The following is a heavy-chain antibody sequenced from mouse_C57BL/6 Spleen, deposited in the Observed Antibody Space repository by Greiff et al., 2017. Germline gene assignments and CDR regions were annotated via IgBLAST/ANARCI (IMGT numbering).Heavy chain of an antibody. J-gene: IGHJ2*01. CDR1: GYTFTSYG. Sequence: VKLMESGAELARPGASVTLSCTASGYTFTSYGISWVKQRTGQGLEWIGEIYPRSGNTYYNEKFKGKGTLTADKSSSTAYMELRSQTSEDSAVYLCARVLELGRNYWGQGTTLTVSS. CDR3: ARVLELGRNY. D-gene: IGHD4-1*01. CDR2: IYPRSGNT. V-gene: IGHV1-81*01.